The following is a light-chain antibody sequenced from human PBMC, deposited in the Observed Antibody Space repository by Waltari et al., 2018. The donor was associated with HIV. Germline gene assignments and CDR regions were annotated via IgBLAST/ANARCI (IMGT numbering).Light chain of an antibody. V-gene: IGLV2-8*01. CDR2: DVT. CDR1: SSDVGGYNY. Sequence: QSALTQPPSASGSPGQSVTISCTGTSSDVGGYNYVSWYQQHPGKAPKLMIYDVTKRPSGVPDRFSGSKSGSTASLTVSGLQAEDEADYYCSSYAASNTVVFGGGTKMTVL. J-gene: IGLJ2*01. CDR3: SSYAASNTVV.